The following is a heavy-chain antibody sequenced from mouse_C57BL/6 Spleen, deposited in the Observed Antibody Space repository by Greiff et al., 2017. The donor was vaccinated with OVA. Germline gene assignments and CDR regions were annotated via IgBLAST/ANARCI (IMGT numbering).Heavy chain of an antibody. J-gene: IGHJ4*01. CDR1: GYSFTGYY. CDR3: ARSFYDGYYHYAMDY. Sequence: EVQLKESGPELVKPGASVKISCKASGYSFTGYYMNWVKQSPEKSLEWIGEINPSTGGTTYNQKFKAKATLTVDKSSSTAYMQLKSLTSEDSAVYYCARSFYDGYYHYAMDYWGQGTSVTVSS. CDR2: INPSTGGT. D-gene: IGHD2-3*01. V-gene: IGHV1-42*01.